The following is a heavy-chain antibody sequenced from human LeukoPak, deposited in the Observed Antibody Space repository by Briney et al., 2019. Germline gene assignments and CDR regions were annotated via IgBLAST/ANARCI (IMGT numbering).Heavy chain of an antibody. D-gene: IGHD2-15*01. Sequence: GESLKISCKASGYSFTNYWIAWVHQMPGKGLEWMGVIFPGDSDTRYSPSFQGQVTISADKSISTAYLQWNSLKASDTAKYYCARHKDHSGGNPHRFDPCGQGSLVTVSS. CDR2: IFPGDSDT. J-gene: IGHJ5*02. CDR3: ARHKDHSGGNPHRFDP. CDR1: GYSFTNYW. V-gene: IGHV5-51*07.